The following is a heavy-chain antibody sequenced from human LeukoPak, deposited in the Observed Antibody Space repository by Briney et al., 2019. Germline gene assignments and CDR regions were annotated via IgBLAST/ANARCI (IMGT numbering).Heavy chain of an antibody. J-gene: IGHJ4*02. V-gene: IGHV1-18*01. CDR3: TRGYDYGDYVGDFYY. Sequence: AAVKVSCQDARYTVTSYHSSGVGQPRGQELEWMGWITTYNGYPKYAQKLQDRVTMTTDPPSTTAYMDLRGLRSDDTAVYYSTRGYDYGDYVGDFYYWGQGDLVTVSS. CDR2: ITTYNGYP. D-gene: IGHD4-17*01. CDR1: RYTVTSYH.